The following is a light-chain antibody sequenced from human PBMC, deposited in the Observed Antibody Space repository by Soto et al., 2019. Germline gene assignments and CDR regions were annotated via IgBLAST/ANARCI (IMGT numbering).Light chain of an antibody. J-gene: IGKJ5*01. Sequence: DIQMTHSPSSLSASVGDRVTITCRASESIARHLNWYQQKPGKAPKLLIYAALSLQNGVPSRFRGGGSATDFTLTISNLQPEDFATYYCQQSYSTLSITFGQGTRLEIK. CDR1: ESIARH. CDR3: QQSYSTLSIT. CDR2: AAL. V-gene: IGKV1-39*01.